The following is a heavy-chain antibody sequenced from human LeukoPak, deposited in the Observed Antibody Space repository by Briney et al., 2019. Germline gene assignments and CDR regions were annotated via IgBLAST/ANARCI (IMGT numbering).Heavy chain of an antibody. Sequence: ASVKVSCKASGYTFTSYGISWVRQAPGQGLEWMGWISAYNGNTNYAQKLQGRVTMTTDTSTSTAYMELRSLGSDDTAVYYCARGLRYDILTGYYRRYMDVWGKGTTVTISS. CDR3: ARGLRYDILTGYYRRYMDV. CDR2: ISAYNGNT. D-gene: IGHD3-9*01. V-gene: IGHV1-18*01. J-gene: IGHJ6*03. CDR1: GYTFTSYG.